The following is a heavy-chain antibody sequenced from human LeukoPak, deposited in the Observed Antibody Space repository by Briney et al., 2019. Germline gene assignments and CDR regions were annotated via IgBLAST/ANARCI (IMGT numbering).Heavy chain of an antibody. Sequence: GRSLRLSCAASGFTFSSYGMHWVRQAPGKGLEWVSVIWYDGSNKYYADSVKGRFTISRDNSKNTLYLQMNSLRAEDTAVYYCATDRDKWLVTPDPFDIWGQGQMVTVSS. D-gene: IGHD6-19*01. CDR2: IWYDGSNK. CDR1: GFTFSSYG. V-gene: IGHV3-33*01. J-gene: IGHJ3*02. CDR3: ATDRDKWLVTPDPFDI.